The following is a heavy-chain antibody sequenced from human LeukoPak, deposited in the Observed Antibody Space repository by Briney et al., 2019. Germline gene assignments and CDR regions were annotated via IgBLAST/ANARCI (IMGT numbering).Heavy chain of an antibody. CDR2: IYHSGST. D-gene: IGHD3-10*01. CDR3: ARHSHVSGSQSMDV. Sequence: PSETLSLTCTVSGGSISSGGYYWSWIRQPPGKGLEWIGYIYHSGSTYYNPSLKSRVTISVDRSKNQFSLKLSSVTAADTAVYYCARHSHVSGSQSMDVWGQGTTVTVSS. V-gene: IGHV4-30-2*01. J-gene: IGHJ6*02. CDR1: GGSISSGGYY.